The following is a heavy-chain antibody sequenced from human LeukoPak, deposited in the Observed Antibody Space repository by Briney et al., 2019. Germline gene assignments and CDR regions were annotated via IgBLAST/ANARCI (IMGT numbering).Heavy chain of an antibody. CDR3: AKERIWNVVVVVAAQNFDY. Sequence: PGGSLRLSCAASGFTLSSYSMNWVRQAPGKGLEWVSGISGSGSSTYYADSVKGRFTISRDNSKNTLYLQMNNLRAEDTAVYYCAKERIWNVVVVVAAQNFDYWGQGTLATVSS. CDR2: ISGSGSST. V-gene: IGHV3-23*01. CDR1: GFTLSSYS. D-gene: IGHD2-15*01. J-gene: IGHJ4*02.